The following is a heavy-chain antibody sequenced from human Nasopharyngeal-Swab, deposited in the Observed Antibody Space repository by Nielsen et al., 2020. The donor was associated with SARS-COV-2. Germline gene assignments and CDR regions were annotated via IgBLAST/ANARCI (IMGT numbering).Heavy chain of an antibody. CDR1: GYTFTSYG. CDR2: ISAYNGNT. V-gene: IGHV1-18*01. J-gene: IGHJ4*02. CDR3: ARDVGDYGDYSVSFDY. Sequence: ASVKVSCKASGYTFTSYGISWVRQAPGQGLEWMGWISAYNGNTNYAQKLQGRVTMTTDTSTSTAYMELRSLRSDDTAVYYCARDVGDYGDYSVSFDYWGQGTLVTVSS. D-gene: IGHD4-17*01.